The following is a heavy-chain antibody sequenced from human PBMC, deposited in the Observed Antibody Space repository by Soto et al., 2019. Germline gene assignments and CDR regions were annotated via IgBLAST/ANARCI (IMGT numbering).Heavy chain of an antibody. CDR1: GGSISTVGYS. CDR2: IYYSGSS. Sequence: QLQLQESGSGMVKPSQTLSLTCAVSGGSISTVGYSWRWLRQPPGTGLEWIGYIYYSGSSYYTPSLKSRVTISVDSSKNQFSLKLTSVTAADTALYYCAVDGRGGSVLYYGMDFWCQGTTVTVSS. D-gene: IGHD3-10*01. J-gene: IGHJ6*02. CDR3: AVDGRGGSVLYYGMDF. V-gene: IGHV4-30-2*01.